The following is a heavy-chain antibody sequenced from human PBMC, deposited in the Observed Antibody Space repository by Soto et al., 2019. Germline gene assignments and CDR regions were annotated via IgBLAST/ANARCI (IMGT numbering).Heavy chain of an antibody. CDR1: GGSFSGYY. D-gene: IGHD3-3*01. V-gene: IGHV4-34*01. CDR3: ARSDRYDFWSGYYEDNYYYGMDV. Sequence: SETLSLTCAVYGGSFSGYYWSWIRQPPGKGLEWIGEINHSGSTNYNPSLKSRVTISVDTSKNQFSLKLSSVTAADTAVYYCARSDRYDFWSGYYEDNYYYGMDVWGQGTTVTVSS. CDR2: INHSGST. J-gene: IGHJ6*02.